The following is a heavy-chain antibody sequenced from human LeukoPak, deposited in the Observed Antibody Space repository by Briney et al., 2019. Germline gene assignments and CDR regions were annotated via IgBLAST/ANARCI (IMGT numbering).Heavy chain of an antibody. CDR2: INANSGGT. V-gene: IGHV1-2*02. CDR1: GYTFTGYY. Sequence: GASVKVSCKASGYTFTGYYMHWVRQAPGQGLEWMGSINANSGGTNYAQKFQDRVTMTRDTSISTAYMELSSLRSEDTAVYYCARDKTDSSTYSWFDPWGQGTLVTVSS. J-gene: IGHJ5*02. CDR3: ARDKTDSSTYSWFDP. D-gene: IGHD6-13*01.